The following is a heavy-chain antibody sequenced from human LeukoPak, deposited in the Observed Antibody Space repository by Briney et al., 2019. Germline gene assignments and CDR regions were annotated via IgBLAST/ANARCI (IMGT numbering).Heavy chain of an antibody. CDR2: ISGSGSDT. V-gene: IGHV3-23*01. CDR3: AKDRYGDYSFEY. J-gene: IGHJ4*02. Sequence: GGCLTLSCAASGFTFSRFAMSWVRQPPGKGLEWVSAISGSGSDTYYADSVKGRFTVSRDNSKNTLYLQMNSLSAADTALSYCAKDRYGDYSFEYWGQGTLVTVSS. D-gene: IGHD4-17*01. CDR1: GFTFSRFA.